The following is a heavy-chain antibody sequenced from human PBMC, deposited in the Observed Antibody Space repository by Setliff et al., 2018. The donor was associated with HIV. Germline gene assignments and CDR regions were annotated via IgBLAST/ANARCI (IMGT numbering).Heavy chain of an antibody. CDR2: INQSGST. Sequence: SETLSLTCAVYGGSFSGSYWSWIRQPPGKGLEWIGEINQSGSTNYNPSLKSRVTMSVDTSKNQFSLKLSSVTAADKAVYYCARSSLYCSGGSCHLTWFDPWGQGVKVTVSS. CDR3: ARSSLYCSGGSCHLTWFDP. D-gene: IGHD2-15*01. CDR1: GGSFSGSY. V-gene: IGHV4-34*01. J-gene: IGHJ5*02.